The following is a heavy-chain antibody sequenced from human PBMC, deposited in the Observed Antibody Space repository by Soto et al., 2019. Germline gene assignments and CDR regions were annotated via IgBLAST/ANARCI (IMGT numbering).Heavy chain of an antibody. CDR2: SKNKANSYTT. CDR3: TSAVSATRESGLDV. CDR1: GFIFSDHY. D-gene: IGHD2-15*01. V-gene: IGHV3-72*01. Sequence: EVQLVASGGGLVQPGGSLRLSCAASGFIFSDHYMDWVRQAPGKGLEWLGRSKNKANSYTTDYAASVKGRFTVSRDDSKNSLYLKMNSLKPEDTAVYYCTSAVSATRESGLDVWGQGTTVTVSS. J-gene: IGHJ6*02.